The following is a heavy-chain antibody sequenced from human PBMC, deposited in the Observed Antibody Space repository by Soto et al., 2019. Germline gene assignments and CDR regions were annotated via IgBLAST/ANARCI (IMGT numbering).Heavy chain of an antibody. V-gene: IGHV3-21*01. CDR3: ATDLGDYSNYGGSFDY. D-gene: IGHD4-4*01. J-gene: IGHJ4*02. CDR2: ISSSSIYI. Sequence: GGSLRLSCAASGFTFSSYSMKWVRQAPGKGLEWVSFISSSSIYIYYAESVKGRFTISRDNAKNSLYLQMNSLRAEDTAVYYCATDLGDYSNYGGSFDYWGQGTLVTVSS. CDR1: GFTFSSYS.